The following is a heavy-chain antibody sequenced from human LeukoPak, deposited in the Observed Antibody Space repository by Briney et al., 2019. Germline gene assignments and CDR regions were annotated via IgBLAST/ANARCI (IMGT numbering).Heavy chain of an antibody. CDR2: IYSDNT. D-gene: IGHD4/OR15-4a*01. CDR1: GFTVSSNS. CDR3: ARRAGAYSHPYDY. Sequence: GGSLRLSCTVSGFTVSSNSMSWVRQAPGKGLEWVSFIYSDNTHYSDSVKGRFTISRDNSKNTLYLQVSSLRAEDTAVYYCARRAGAYSHPYDYWGQGTLATVSS. J-gene: IGHJ4*02. V-gene: IGHV3-53*01.